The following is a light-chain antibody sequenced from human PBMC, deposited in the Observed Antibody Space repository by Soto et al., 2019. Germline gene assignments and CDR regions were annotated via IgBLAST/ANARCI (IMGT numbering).Light chain of an antibody. Sequence: EIVLTQSPATLSLSPGERATLSCRATQSVSSYLAWYQQKPGQAPRLLTYDASNRATGIPARFSGSGSGTDFTLTISSLESEACSVYYCQQRSNWWTFGQVPKVEIK. V-gene: IGKV3-11*01. CDR2: DAS. CDR3: QQRSNWWT. J-gene: IGKJ1*01. CDR1: QSVSSY.